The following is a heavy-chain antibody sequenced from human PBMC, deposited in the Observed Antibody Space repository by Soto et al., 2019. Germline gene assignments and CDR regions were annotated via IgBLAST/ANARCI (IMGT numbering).Heavy chain of an antibody. V-gene: IGHV4-31*03. CDR2: IYYSGST. D-gene: IGHD3-9*01. CDR3: ARDPYDILTGAHYFDY. Sequence: SETLSLTCTVSGGSISSGGYYWSWIRQHPGKGLEWIGYIYYSGSTYYNPSLKSRVTISVDTSKNQFSLKLSSVTAADTAVYYCARDPYDILTGAHYFDYWGQGTLVTVSS. J-gene: IGHJ4*02. CDR1: GGSISSGGYY.